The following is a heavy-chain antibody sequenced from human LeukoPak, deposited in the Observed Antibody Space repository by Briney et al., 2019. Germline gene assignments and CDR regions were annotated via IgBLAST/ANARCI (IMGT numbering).Heavy chain of an antibody. V-gene: IGHV3-23*01. D-gene: IGHD3-16*02. Sequence: GGSLRLSCAASGFTFSSYAMSWVRQAPGKGLEWVSAISVSGGSTYYADSVKGRFTISRDNSKNTLYLQMNSLRAEDTAVYYCAKDDDYVWGSYHNGAFDIWGQGTMVTVSS. J-gene: IGHJ3*02. CDR3: AKDDDYVWGSYHNGAFDI. CDR2: ISVSGGST. CDR1: GFTFSSYA.